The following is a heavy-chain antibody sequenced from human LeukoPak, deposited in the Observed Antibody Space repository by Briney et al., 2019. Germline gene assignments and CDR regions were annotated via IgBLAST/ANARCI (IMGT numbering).Heavy chain of an antibody. J-gene: IGHJ4*02. Sequence: KPGGSLRLSCAASGFIFSGHSMSWVRQAPGKGLEWVSAISSSSTYIYYADSVKGRFTISRDNAKNSLYLQMSSLRVEDTAVYYCARGTSAGGSWGQGTLVIVSS. CDR1: GFIFSGHS. D-gene: IGHD1-14*01. V-gene: IGHV3-21*04. CDR2: ISSSSTYI. CDR3: ARGTSAGGS.